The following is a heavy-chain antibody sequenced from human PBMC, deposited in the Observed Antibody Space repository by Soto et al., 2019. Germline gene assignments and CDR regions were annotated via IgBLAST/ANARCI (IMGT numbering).Heavy chain of an antibody. D-gene: IGHD4-17*01. CDR3: AHSDYIRPLDS. J-gene: IGHJ4*02. Sequence: QITLKESGPTLVKPKQTLTLTCTFSGFSLSPTGVGVGWVRQPPGKALEWLALIYWDDDKRYSPSLKSRLTITKDTSKNQVVLTMTNMDPLDTATYYCAHSDYIRPLDSWGQGTLVTVSS. CDR2: IYWDDDK. V-gene: IGHV2-5*02. CDR1: GFSLSPTGVG.